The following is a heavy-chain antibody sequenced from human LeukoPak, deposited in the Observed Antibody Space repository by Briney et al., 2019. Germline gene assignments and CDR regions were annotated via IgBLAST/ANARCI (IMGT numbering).Heavy chain of an antibody. V-gene: IGHV4-59*11. Sequence: SETLSLTCAVSGDSISSHYWNWIRQPPGKGLEWIGYIYYSGSTDYNPSVKSRVAISVDRSKNQFSLSLSSVTAADTAVYYCAKDPERGEGYGLDIWAQGTTVTVFS. CDR1: GDSISSHY. CDR3: AKDPERGEGYGLDI. J-gene: IGHJ3*02. CDR2: IYYSGST. D-gene: IGHD3-10*01.